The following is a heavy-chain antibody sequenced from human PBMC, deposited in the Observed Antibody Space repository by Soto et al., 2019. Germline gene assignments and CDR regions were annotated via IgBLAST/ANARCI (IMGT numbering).Heavy chain of an antibody. J-gene: IGHJ1*01. CDR3: ARWGTTGGLDV. D-gene: IGHD3-16*01. Sequence: QVQLVESGGDVVQPGTSLRVSCVGSGFTFRSYVIHWVRQAPGKGLEWVALTSYDGSDKYYGDSVRGRFTISRDNSRNTVELQMDSLRLEDTALYYCARWGTTGGLDVWGQGTLVSVSS. CDR1: GFTFRSYV. CDR2: TSYDGSDK. V-gene: IGHV3-30*19.